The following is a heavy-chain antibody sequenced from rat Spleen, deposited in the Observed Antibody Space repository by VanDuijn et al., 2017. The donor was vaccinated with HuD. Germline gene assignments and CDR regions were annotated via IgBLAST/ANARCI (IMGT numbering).Heavy chain of an antibody. CDR3: ARRYDFDY. V-gene: IGHV5-29*01. CDR2: ISFDGSST. D-gene: IGHD1-11*01. J-gene: IGHJ2*01. Sequence: EVQLVESGGGLVQPGRSLKLSCAASGFTFSVYDMAWVRQAPTKGLEWVATISFDGSSTYYRDSVKGRFTISRDNAKSTLYLQMDSLRSEDTATYYCARRYDFDYWGQGVMVTVSS. CDR1: GFTFSVYD.